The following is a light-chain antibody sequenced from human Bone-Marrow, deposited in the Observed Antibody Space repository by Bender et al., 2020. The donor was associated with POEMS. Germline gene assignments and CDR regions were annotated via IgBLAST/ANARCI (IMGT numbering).Light chain of an antibody. V-gene: IGLV2-14*01. CDR3: SSYAGNINFVI. CDR2: DVS. CDR1: SSDVDDYHY. Sequence: HSALTQPASMSGSPGQSITISCTGTSSDVDDYHYVSWYQQHPGKAPKLMIYDVSHRPSGVSDRFSGSKSGNTASLTISGLQAEDEADYYCSSYAGNINFVIFGGGTKLTVL. J-gene: IGLJ2*01.